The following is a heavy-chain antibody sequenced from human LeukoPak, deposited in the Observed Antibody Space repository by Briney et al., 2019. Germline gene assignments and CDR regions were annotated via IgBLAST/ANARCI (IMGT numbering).Heavy chain of an antibody. CDR1: GFTFSSYS. CDR3: ARIRRWFDY. Sequence: GGSLRLSCAASGFTFSSYSMNWVRQAPGKGLEWVSYISSSSSTIYYADSVKGRFTISRDNAKNSLYLQMNSLRAEDTAVYYCARIRRWFDYWGQGTLVTVSS. D-gene: IGHD4-23*01. V-gene: IGHV3-48*01. J-gene: IGHJ4*02. CDR2: ISSSSSTI.